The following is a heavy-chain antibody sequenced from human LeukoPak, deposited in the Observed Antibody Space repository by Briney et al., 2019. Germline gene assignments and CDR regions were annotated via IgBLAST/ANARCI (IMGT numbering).Heavy chain of an antibody. D-gene: IGHD3-3*01. CDR2: IKQDASQE. V-gene: IGHV3-7*01. J-gene: IGHJ4*02. CDR3: ARGVVYPTWSGPHWSDY. CDR1: GFTFSSYW. Sequence: GGSLRLSCAASGFTFSSYWMSWVRHAPGEGPEWVAHIKQDASQEDHVDSVKGRFTISRDNAKNSLYLQMNSLRAEDTAVYYCARGVVYPTWSGPHWSDYWGQGTLVTVSS.